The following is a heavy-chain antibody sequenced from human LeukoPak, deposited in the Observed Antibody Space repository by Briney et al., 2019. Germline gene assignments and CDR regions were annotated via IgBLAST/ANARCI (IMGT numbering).Heavy chain of an antibody. D-gene: IGHD4-11*01. CDR1: GGTFSSYA. CDR3: ARDSDGLQGAFDI. Sequence: SVKVSCKASGGTFSSYAISGVRQAPGQGLEWMGGIIPIFGTANYAQKFQGRVTITTDESTSTAYMELSSLRSEDTAVYYCARDSDGLQGAFDIWGQGTMVTVSS. CDR2: IIPIFGTA. J-gene: IGHJ3*02. V-gene: IGHV1-69*05.